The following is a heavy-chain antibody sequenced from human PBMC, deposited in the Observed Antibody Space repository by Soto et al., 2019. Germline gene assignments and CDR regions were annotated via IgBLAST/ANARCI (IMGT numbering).Heavy chain of an antibody. D-gene: IGHD4-4*01. CDR1: GFTFSSYS. J-gene: IGHJ5*02. CDR3: AKEIDDDYSNYGNNWFDP. V-gene: IGHV3-21*01. CDR2: ISSSSSYI. Sequence: GGSLRLSCAASGFTFSSYSMNWVRQAPGKGLEWVSSISSSSSYIYYADSVKGRFTISRDNAKNSLYLQTNSLRAEDTAVYYCAKEIDDDYSNYGNNWFDPWGQGTLVTVSS.